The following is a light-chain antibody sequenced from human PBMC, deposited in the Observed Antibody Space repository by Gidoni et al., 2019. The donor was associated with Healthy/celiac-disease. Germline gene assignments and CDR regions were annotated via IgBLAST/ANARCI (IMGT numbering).Light chain of an antibody. J-gene: IGKJ1*01. Sequence: DIQMTQSPSTLSASVGDRVTIPGRASQSISSWLAWYQQKPGKAPKLLIYTASRLESGVPSRFSGSGSGTEFTLTISGLQPDDFATYYFQQYNSYSWTFGQGTKVQIK. CDR1: QSISSW. CDR2: TAS. CDR3: QQYNSYSWT. V-gene: IGKV1-5*03.